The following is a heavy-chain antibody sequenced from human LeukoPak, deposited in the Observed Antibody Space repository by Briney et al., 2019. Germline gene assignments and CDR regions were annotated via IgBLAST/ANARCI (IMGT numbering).Heavy chain of an antibody. Sequence: ASVKVSCKASGYTFTSYGISWVRQAPGQGLEWMGWISAYNGNTNYAQKLQGRVTMTTDTSTSTAYMELRSLRSGDTAVYYCARVDGMFGDLAIVNYYYYGMDVWGQGTTVTVSS. D-gene: IGHD3-10*02. V-gene: IGHV1-18*01. J-gene: IGHJ6*02. CDR2: ISAYNGNT. CDR3: ARVDGMFGDLAIVNYYYYGMDV. CDR1: GYTFTSYG.